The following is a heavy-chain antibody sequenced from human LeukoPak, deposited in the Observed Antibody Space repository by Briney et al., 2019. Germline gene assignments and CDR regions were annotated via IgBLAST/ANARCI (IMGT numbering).Heavy chain of an antibody. CDR3: AKDGSYYYDSSGYYPGGLAY. J-gene: IGHJ4*02. CDR2: ISYDGSNK. CDR1: GFTFSSYG. D-gene: IGHD3-22*01. V-gene: IGHV3-30*18. Sequence: PGGSLRLSCAASGFTFSSYGMHWVRQAPGKGLEWVAVISYDGSNKYYADSVKGRFTISRDNSKNTLYLQMNSLRAEDTAVYYCAKDGSYYYDSSGYYPGGLAYWGQGTLVTVSS.